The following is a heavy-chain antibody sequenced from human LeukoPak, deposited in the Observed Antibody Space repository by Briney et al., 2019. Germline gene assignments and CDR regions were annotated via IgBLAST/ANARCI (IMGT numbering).Heavy chain of an antibody. CDR1: GFTVSSNY. CDR2: IYSGGST. V-gene: IGHV3-53*01. CDR3: ARGGMSSSWYGGLGY. Sequence: PGGSLRLSCAASGFTVSSNYMSWVRQAPGKGLEWVSVIYSGGSTYYADTVKGRFTISRDNSKNTLYLQMNSLRAEDTAVYYCARGGMSSSWYGGLGYWGQGTLVTVSS. J-gene: IGHJ4*02. D-gene: IGHD6-13*01.